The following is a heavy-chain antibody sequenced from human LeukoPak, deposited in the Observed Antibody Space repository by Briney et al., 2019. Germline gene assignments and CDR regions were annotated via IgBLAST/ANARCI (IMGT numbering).Heavy chain of an antibody. J-gene: IGHJ4*02. CDR3: ARDARRDGYNYLYYFDY. CDR1: GFAFSSYS. V-gene: IGHV3-21*01. CDR2: ISSSSSYI. D-gene: IGHD5-24*01. Sequence: GGSLRLSRAASGFAFSSYSMNWVRQAPGKGQEWVSSISSSSSYIYYADSVKGRFTITRDNAKNSLYLQMNSLRAEDTAVYYCARDARRDGYNYLYYFDYWGQGTLVTVSS.